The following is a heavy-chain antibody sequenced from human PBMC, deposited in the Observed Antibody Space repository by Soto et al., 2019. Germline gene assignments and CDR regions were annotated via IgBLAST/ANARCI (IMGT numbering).Heavy chain of an antibody. J-gene: IGHJ4*02. CDR3: ARDRRDGYKGYFEF. CDR2: ISFSGAT. V-gene: IGHV4-59*01. CDR1: GVSFTSYF. Sequence: XTLSLPCTVSGVSFTSYFWSWIRQTPGKGLDLIGSISFSGATYINPSLKGRAALSVDTSENHLSLTLNSVTSADTAAYFCARDRRDGYKGYFEFWGQGNQGTVSS. D-gene: IGHD5-12*01.